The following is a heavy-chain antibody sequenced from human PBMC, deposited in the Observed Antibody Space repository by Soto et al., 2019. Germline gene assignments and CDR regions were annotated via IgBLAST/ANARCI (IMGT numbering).Heavy chain of an antibody. CDR3: ARVVPGAEAWFGP. V-gene: IGHV1-18*01. CDR1: GYTFSNYG. CDR2: ISLYSDGT. J-gene: IGHJ5*02. D-gene: IGHD2-2*01. Sequence: ASVKVSCKTSGYTFSNYGITRVRQAPGQPLAWLGWISLYSDGTNYAQKFQGRVSMTTDTSTTTAYMELRSLRSDDTAVYYCARVVPGAEAWFGPWGQGALVTVSS.